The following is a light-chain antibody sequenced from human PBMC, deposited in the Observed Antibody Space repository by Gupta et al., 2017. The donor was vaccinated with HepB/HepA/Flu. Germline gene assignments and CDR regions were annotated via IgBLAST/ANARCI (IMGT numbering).Light chain of an antibody. CDR2: SNN. Sequence: GXXXXXXXSXSSSNIGSNTVNWYQQLPGTAPKLLIYSNNQRPSGVPDRISGSKSGTSASLAISGLQSEDEADYYCAGWDDSLNGWVFGGGTKLTVL. CDR1: SSNIGSNT. CDR3: AGWDDSLNGWV. V-gene: IGLV1-44*01. J-gene: IGLJ3*02.